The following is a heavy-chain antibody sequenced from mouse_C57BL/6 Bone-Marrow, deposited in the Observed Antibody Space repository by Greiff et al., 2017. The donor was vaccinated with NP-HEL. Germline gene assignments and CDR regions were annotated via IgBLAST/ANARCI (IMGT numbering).Heavy chain of an antibody. V-gene: IGHV1-64*01. CDR2: IHPNSGST. D-gene: IGHD2-5*01. Sequence: QVQLQQPGAELVKPGASVKLSCKASGYTFTSYWMHWVKQRPGQGLEWIGMIHPNSGSTNYNEKFKSKATLTVDKSSSTAYMQLSSLTSADSAVYYCARPAYYSNYEAYWGQGTLVTVSA. J-gene: IGHJ3*01. CDR1: GYTFTSYW. CDR3: ARPAYYSNYEAY.